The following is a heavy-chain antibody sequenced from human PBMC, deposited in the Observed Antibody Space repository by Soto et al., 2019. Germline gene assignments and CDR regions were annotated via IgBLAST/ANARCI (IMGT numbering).Heavy chain of an antibody. V-gene: IGHV3-23*01. J-gene: IGHJ5*02. D-gene: IGHD5-18*01. CDR1: GFTFSNAW. CDR3: ANPGYSYGYDWFDQ. Sequence: LRLSCAASGFTFSNAWMNWVRQAPGKGLEWVGRISDSGGSTYYADSVKGRFTISRDNSKNMVYLQMNRLRAGDTAVYYCANPGYSYGYDWFDQWGQGTVVTV. CDR2: ISDSGGST.